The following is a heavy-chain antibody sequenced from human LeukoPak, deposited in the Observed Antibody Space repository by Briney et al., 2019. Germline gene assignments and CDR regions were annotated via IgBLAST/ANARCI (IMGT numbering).Heavy chain of an antibody. CDR1: GXSISSYY. CDR2: IYYSGST. Sequence: SETLSLTCTVSGXSISSYYWSWIRQPPGKGLEWIGYIYYSGSTNYNPSLKSRVTISVDTSKNQFSLKLSSVTAADTAVYYCARGGYGSGSPIGYWGQGTLVTVSS. D-gene: IGHD3-10*01. J-gene: IGHJ4*02. CDR3: ARGGYGSGSPIGY. V-gene: IGHV4-59*01.